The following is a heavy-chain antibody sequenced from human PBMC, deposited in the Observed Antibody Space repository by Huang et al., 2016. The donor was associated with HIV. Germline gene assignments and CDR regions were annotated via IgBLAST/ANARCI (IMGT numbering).Heavy chain of an antibody. CDR2: ISSSSSTI. CDR1: GFTFSSYS. D-gene: IGHD5-18*01. V-gene: IGHV3-48*02. CDR3: ARYTADAFDI. J-gene: IGHJ3*02. Sequence: EVQLVESGGGLVQPGGSLRLSCAASGFTFSSYSMNWVRKAPGKGLEWVSYISSSSSTICYADSVKGRFTISRDNAKNSLFLRMNSLRDEDTAVYYCARYTADAFDIWGQGTMVTVSS.